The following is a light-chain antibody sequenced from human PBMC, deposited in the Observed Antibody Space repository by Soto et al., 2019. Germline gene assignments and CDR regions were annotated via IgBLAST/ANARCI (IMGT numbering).Light chain of an antibody. CDR3: QHYNSYSVP. CDR2: DAS. J-gene: IGKJ1*01. Sequence: ANRMSKSPASFSAPVPHRLTISCGASQGIGNALGWYQQKPGKAPKLLIYDASSLESGVPSRFSGSGSGTEFTLTISSLQPDDFATYYCQHYNSYSVPFGQGTKAAIK. V-gene: IGKV1-13*02. CDR1: QGIGNA.